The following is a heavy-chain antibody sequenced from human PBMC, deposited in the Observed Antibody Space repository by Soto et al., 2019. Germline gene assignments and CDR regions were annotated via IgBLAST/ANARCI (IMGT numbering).Heavy chain of an antibody. J-gene: IGHJ6*02. D-gene: IGHD2-15*01. V-gene: IGHV4-59*08. CDR2: IYYSGST. Sequence: SEPLSLTWTVACGSIISYYWICIRQHPGKGLEWIGYIYYSGSTNYNPSLKSRVTMSVDTSKNQVSLKLSSVTAADTAVYYCARHEDDYYYYGMDVWGRGTTVTVSS. CDR1: CGSIISYY. CDR3: ARHEDDYYYYGMDV.